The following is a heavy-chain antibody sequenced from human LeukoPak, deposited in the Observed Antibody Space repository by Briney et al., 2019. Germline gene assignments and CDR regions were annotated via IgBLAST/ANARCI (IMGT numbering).Heavy chain of an antibody. V-gene: IGHV5-51*01. J-gene: IGHJ6*03. CDR1: GYSFTSYW. Sequence: GGSLKISCKGSGYSFTSYWIGWVRQMPGKGLEWMGIIYPGDSDTRYSPSFQGQVTISADKSISTAYLQWSSLKASDTAMYYCARLGLTGNYYYYYMDVWGKGTTVTVSS. CDR2: IYPGDSDT. CDR3: ARLGLTGNYYYYYMDV. D-gene: IGHD3-9*01.